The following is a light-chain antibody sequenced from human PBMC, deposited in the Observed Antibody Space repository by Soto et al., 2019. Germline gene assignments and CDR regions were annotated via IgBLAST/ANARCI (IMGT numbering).Light chain of an antibody. CDR3: AAWDDSLNAGYF. J-gene: IGLJ1*01. CDR2: DNH. CDR1: RSNIGSNT. V-gene: IGLV1-44*01. Sequence: QSVLTQPPSVSGTPGQSVTISCSGSRSNIGSNTVNWYQDLPGTAPKLLVYDNHHRPSGVPDRFSGSKSGTSASLAISGLQSEDEAEYYCAAWDDSLNAGYFFGTGTKVTV.